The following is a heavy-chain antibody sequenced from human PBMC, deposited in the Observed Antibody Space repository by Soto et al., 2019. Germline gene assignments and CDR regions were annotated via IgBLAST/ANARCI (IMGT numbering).Heavy chain of an antibody. CDR3: AKREGNTYGLFH. Sequence: EVQLVESGGGLVQPGGSLRLSCAASGFSFSNYWIHWVRQAPGKGLVWVSRIKTDGSSTDYAASVKGRFTISRDNAKNTLYLPMNSLTASDTAVYYCAKREGNTYGLFHWGQGTLVTVSS. CDR2: IKTDGSST. CDR1: GFSFSNYW. D-gene: IGHD5-18*01. J-gene: IGHJ4*02. V-gene: IGHV3-74*01.